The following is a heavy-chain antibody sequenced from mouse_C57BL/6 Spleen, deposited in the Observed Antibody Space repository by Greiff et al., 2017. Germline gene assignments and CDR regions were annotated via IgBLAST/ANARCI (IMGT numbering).Heavy chain of an antibody. CDR3: ATVVAHWYFDV. V-gene: IGHV1-50*01. D-gene: IGHD1-1*01. CDR1: GYTFTSYW. Sequence: VQLQQPGAELVKPGASVKLSCKASGYTFTSYWMQWVKQRPGQGLEWIGEIDPSDSYTNYNQKFKGKATLTVDTSSSTAYMQLSSLTSEDSAVYYCATVVAHWYFDVWGTGTTVTVSS. CDR2: IDPSDSYT. J-gene: IGHJ1*03.